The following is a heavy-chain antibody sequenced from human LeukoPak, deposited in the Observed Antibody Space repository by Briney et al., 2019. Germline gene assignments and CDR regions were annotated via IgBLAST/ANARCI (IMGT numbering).Heavy chain of an antibody. J-gene: IGHJ4*02. Sequence: SQTLSLTCTVSGGSISSGDYYWSWIRQPPGKGLEWIGYIYYSGSTYYSPSLKSRVTISVDTSKNQFSLKLSSVTAADTAVYYCARGRRGYSGYEFDYWGQGTLVTVSS. CDR3: ARGRRGYSGYEFDY. V-gene: IGHV4-30-4*01. CDR2: IYYSGST. CDR1: GGSISSGDYY. D-gene: IGHD5-12*01.